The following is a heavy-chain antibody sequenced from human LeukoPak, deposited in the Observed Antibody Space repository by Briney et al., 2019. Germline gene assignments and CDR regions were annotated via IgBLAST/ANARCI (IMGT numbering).Heavy chain of an antibody. CDR1: GGTFSSCA. J-gene: IGHJ2*01. V-gene: IGHV1-69*04. Sequence: SVKVSCKASGGTFSSCAFSWVRQAPGQGLEWMGRIIPMLGIASYAQQFQGRVTISADKSTSTAYMEVSSLRSEDTAMYYCARGGIDGYSFDLWGRGTLVTVSS. D-gene: IGHD5-24*01. CDR2: IIPMLGIA. CDR3: ARGGIDGYSFDL.